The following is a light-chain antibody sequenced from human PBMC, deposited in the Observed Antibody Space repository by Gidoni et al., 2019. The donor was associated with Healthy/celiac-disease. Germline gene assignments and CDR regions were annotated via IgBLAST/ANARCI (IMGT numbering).Light chain of an antibody. CDR3: QQSYSTPRT. J-gene: IGKJ1*01. Sequence: DIQLTQSPSSLSASVGDRVTITCLASQSISSYLNWYQQKPGKAPKLLIYAASSLKSGVPSRLRGSGSGTDFTLTISSMQPEDFATYYCQQSYSTPRTFGQGTKVEIK. CDR2: AAS. CDR1: QSISSY. V-gene: IGKV1-39*01.